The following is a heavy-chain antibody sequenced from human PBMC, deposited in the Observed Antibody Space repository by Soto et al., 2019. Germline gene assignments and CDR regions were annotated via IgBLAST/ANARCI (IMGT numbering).Heavy chain of an antibody. Sequence: GESLKISCKGSGYSFTSYWISWVRQMPGKGLEWMGRIDPSDSYTNYSPSFQGHVTISADKSISTAYLQWSSLKASDTAMYYCARHPRYYDFWSGYGYYYGMDVWGQGTTVTVSS. CDR1: GYSFTSYW. CDR3: ARHPRYYDFWSGYGYYYGMDV. V-gene: IGHV5-10-1*01. D-gene: IGHD3-3*01. J-gene: IGHJ6*02. CDR2: IDPSDSYT.